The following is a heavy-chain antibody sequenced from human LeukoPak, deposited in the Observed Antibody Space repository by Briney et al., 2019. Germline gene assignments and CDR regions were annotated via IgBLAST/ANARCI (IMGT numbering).Heavy chain of an antibody. V-gene: IGHV3-23*01. CDR2: ISGSGGST. Sequence: GGSLRLSWAASGITFIKYSMTWVRQAPGKGLEWVSAISGSGGSTYYADSVKGRFTISRDNSKNTLYLQMNSLRAEDTAVYYCAKGTGSGSYYLFDYWGQGTLVTVSS. J-gene: IGHJ4*02. CDR3: AKGTGSGSYYLFDY. CDR1: GITFIKYS. D-gene: IGHD3-10*01.